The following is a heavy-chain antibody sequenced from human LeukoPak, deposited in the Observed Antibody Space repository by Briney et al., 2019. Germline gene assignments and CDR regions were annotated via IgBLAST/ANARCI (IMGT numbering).Heavy chain of an antibody. D-gene: IGHD3-10*01. J-gene: IGHJ4*02. CDR1: GGSISSSNW. CDR2: IYYSGST. V-gene: IGHV4-39*01. CDR3: ARLVRGLRYFDY. Sequence: SETLSLTCAVSGGSISSSNWWSWVRQPPGKGLEWIGSIYYSGSTYYNPSLKSRVIISVDTSKNQFSLKLSSVTAADTAVYYCARLVRGLRYFDYWGQGTLVTVSS.